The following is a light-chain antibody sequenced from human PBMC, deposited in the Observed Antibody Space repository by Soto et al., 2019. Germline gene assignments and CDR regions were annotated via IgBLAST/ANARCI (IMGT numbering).Light chain of an antibody. CDR1: SSDVGNYNL. J-gene: IGLJ3*02. CDR2: EGS. V-gene: IGLV2-23*01. CDR3: CSYARSSAWV. Sequence: QSALTQPASVSGSPGQSITISCTGTSSDVGNYNLVSWYQQHPGKAPKLIIYEGSKRPSGVSNRFSGSKSGNTASLTISGLQAEDEADHHCCSYARSSAWVFGGGTKVTVL.